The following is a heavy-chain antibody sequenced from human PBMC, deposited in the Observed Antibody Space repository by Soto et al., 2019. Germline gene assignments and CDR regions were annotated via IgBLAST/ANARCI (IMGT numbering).Heavy chain of an antibody. D-gene: IGHD6-6*01. V-gene: IGHV5-51*01. CDR3: ATLEYSSSETSPGFDY. CDR1: GYSFTSYW. Sequence: GESLKISCKGSGYSFTSYWIGWVRQMPGKGLEWMGIIYPGDSDTRYSPSFQGQFTISADKSIRTAYLQWSSLKASDTAMYYCATLEYSSSETSPGFDYWGQGTLVTVSS. CDR2: IYPGDSDT. J-gene: IGHJ4*02.